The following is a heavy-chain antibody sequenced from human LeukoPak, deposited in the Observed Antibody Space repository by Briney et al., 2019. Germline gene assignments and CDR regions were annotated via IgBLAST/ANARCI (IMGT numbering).Heavy chain of an antibody. CDR2: IYYSGST. CDR3: ARGVGGWYYFDY. D-gene: IGHD6-19*01. Sequence: GSLRLSCAAPGFTFSSYSMNWVRQAPGKGREWIGSIYYSGSTYYNPSLKSRVTISVDTSKNQFSLKLSSVTAADTAVYYCARGVGGWYYFDYWGQGTLVTVSS. CDR1: GFTFSSYS. J-gene: IGHJ4*02. V-gene: IGHV4-39*07.